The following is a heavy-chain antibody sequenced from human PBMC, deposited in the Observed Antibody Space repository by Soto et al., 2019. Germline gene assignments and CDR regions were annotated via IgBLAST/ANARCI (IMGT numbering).Heavy chain of an antibody. D-gene: IGHD3-16*01. J-gene: IGHJ4*02. CDR2: IYYSGNT. Sequence: SETLSLTCTVSGGSTSSDNYWSWIRQPPGKGLEWIGHIYYSGNTDYNPSLKSRLAISIDTSKNQFSLKLSSVTAADTAVYFCAREGGESSDGLYYFDSCGQGSLVTVSS. V-gene: IGHV4-30-4*01. CDR1: GGSTSSDNY. CDR3: AREGGESSDGLYYFDS.